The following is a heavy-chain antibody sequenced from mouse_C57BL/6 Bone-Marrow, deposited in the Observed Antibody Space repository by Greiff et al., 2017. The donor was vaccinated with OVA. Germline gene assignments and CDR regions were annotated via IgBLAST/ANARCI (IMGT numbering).Heavy chain of an antibody. CDR3: ARDGKGSGTNYYAMDY. V-gene: IGHV5-16*01. J-gene: IGHJ4*01. D-gene: IGHD4-1*01. CDR1: GFTFSDYY. CDR2: INYDGSST. Sequence: EVQLVESEGGLVQPGSSMKLSCTASGFTFSDYYMAWVRQVPEKGLEWVANINYDGSSTYYLDSLKSRFIISRDNAKNILYLQMSSLKSEDTATYYCARDGKGSGTNYYAMDYWGQGTSVTVSS.